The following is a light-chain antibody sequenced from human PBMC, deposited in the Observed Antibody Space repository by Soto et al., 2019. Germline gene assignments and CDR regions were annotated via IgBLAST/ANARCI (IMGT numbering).Light chain of an antibody. CDR2: GES. Sequence: EIVLTQSPGTLSLSPGESATLSCRASQSVSSSYLAWYQQKPGQAPRLLIYGESSRATGIPDRFSGSGSGTDFTLTISRLEPEDFAVYYCQQYGSSPRTCGQGTKVDIK. J-gene: IGKJ1*01. V-gene: IGKV3-20*01. CDR3: QQYGSSPRT. CDR1: QSVSSSY.